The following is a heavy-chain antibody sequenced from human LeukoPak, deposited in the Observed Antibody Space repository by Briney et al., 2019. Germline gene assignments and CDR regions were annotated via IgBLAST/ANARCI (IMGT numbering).Heavy chain of an antibody. V-gene: IGHV3-21*01. CDR3: ARARIGYCSGGSCYEYYFHY. CDR2: ISSSSSYI. D-gene: IGHD2-15*01. J-gene: IGHJ4*02. Sequence: GGSLRLSCAASGFTFSSYSMNWVRQAPGKGLEWVSSISSSSSYIYYADSVKGRFTISRDNAKNSLYLQMNSLRAEDTAVYYCARARIGYCSGGSCYEYYFHYWGQGTLVTVSS. CDR1: GFTFSSYS.